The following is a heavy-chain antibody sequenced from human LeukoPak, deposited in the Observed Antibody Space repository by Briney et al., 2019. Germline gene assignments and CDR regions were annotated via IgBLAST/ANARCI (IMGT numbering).Heavy chain of an antibody. Sequence: GGSLRLSCAASGFTFSTYSMNWVRQAPGKGLEWVSYISSSSSTIYYADSVKGRFTISRDNSKNTLYLQLNSLRAEDTAVYCCAKAKAPTSASWSLDSWGQGTLVTVSS. CDR1: GFTFSTYS. D-gene: IGHD6-13*01. CDR2: ISSSSSTI. V-gene: IGHV3-48*01. CDR3: AKAKAPTSASWSLDS. J-gene: IGHJ4*02.